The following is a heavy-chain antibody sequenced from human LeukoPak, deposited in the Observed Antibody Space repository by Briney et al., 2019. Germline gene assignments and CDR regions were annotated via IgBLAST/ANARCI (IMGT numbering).Heavy chain of an antibody. CDR3: ARDEYYYGSGSYYNYNWFDP. J-gene: IGHJ5*02. V-gene: IGHV1-18*01. CDR2: ISAYNGNT. CDR1: GYTFTSYG. D-gene: IGHD3-10*01. Sequence: ASVKVSCKASGYTFTSYGISWVRQAPGQGLEWMGWISAYNGNTNYAQKLQGRVTMTTDTSTSTAYMELRSLRSDGTAVYYCARDEYYYGSGSYYNYNWFDPWGQGTLVTVSS.